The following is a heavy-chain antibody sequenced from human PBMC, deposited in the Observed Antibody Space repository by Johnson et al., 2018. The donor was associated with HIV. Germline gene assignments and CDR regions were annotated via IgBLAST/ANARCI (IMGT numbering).Heavy chain of an antibody. CDR1: GFTFDDYG. V-gene: IGHV3-7*03. CDR3: ATADRDAFDI. J-gene: IGHJ3*02. Sequence: VQLVESGGGVVRPGGSVRLSCVVEGFTFDDYGMSWVRQAPGKGLEWVADIKCDGSEKYYVDSVKGRLTICRDNAKHSLYLQVNSLRAEDTGVYYCATADRDAFDIWGQGTMVTVSS. CDR2: IKCDGSEK.